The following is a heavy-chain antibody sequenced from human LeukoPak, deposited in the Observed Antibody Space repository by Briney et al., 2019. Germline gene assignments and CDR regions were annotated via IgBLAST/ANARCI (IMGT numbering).Heavy chain of an antibody. CDR2: IYYSGST. V-gene: IGHV4-39*01. Sequence: PSETLSLTCSVSGGSISSLSYYWGWVRQPPGKGLEWIGSIYYSGSTYYNPSLKSRVTISVDTSKNQFSLKLSSVTAADTAVYYCAGSMYDYVWGSYRNNWFDPWGQGTLVTVSS. D-gene: IGHD3-16*02. CDR1: GGSISSLSYY. J-gene: IGHJ5*02. CDR3: AGSMYDYVWGSYRNNWFDP.